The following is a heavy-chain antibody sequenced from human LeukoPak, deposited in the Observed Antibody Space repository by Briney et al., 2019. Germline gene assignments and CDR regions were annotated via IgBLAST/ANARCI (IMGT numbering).Heavy chain of an antibody. CDR1: GYTFTSYG. Sequence: ASVKVSCKASGYTFTSYGVSWVRQAPGQGLEWMGWISAYNGNTNYAQKLQGRVTMTTDTSTSTAYMELRSLRPDDTAVYYCARGRESIVVVPAAVDYWGQGTLVTVSS. CDR2: ISAYNGNT. V-gene: IGHV1-18*01. J-gene: IGHJ4*02. CDR3: ARGRESIVVVPAAVDY. D-gene: IGHD2-2*01.